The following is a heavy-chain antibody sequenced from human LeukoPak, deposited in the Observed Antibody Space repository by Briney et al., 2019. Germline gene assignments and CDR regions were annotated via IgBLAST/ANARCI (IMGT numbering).Heavy chain of an antibody. CDR2: ISSSYGST. V-gene: IGHV3-23*01. D-gene: IGHD1-26*01. Sequence: GGSLRLSCAASGFRFSSYGMSWVRQAPGKGLEWVSSISSSYGSTYYADSVKGRLTISRDNSKNTLYLQINSLRVEDTAVYYCATSGSYYFGFDYWGQGTLVTVSS. CDR1: GFRFSSYG. CDR3: ATSGSYYFGFDY. J-gene: IGHJ4*02.